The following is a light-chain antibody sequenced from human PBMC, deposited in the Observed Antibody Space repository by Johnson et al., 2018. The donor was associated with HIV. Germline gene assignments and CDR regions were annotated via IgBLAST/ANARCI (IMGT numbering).Light chain of an antibody. CDR1: SSNIGNNY. CDR2: ENN. J-gene: IGLJ1*01. CDR3: GACDSSLWADF. Sequence: QSVLTQPPSVSAAPGQNVTISCSGSSSNIGNNYVSWYQQVPGTAPKVLIYENNNRPSGIPYRFSGSKSVTSATLALTGLQTGDEADYYFGACDSSLWADFFGTGTKVTVL. V-gene: IGLV1-51*02.